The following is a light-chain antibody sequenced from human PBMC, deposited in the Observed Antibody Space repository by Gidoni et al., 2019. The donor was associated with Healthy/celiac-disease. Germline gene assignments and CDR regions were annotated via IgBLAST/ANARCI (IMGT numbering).Light chain of an antibody. Sequence: SYELTQPPSVSVSPGQTARITCSGDALPKQYAYWYQPKPGPAPVLVIYKDSERPSGIPERFSGSSSGTTVTLTISGVQAEDEADYYCQSADSSGTYVVFGGGTKLTVL. J-gene: IGLJ2*01. CDR3: QSADSSGTYVV. CDR2: KDS. CDR1: ALPKQY. V-gene: IGLV3-25*03.